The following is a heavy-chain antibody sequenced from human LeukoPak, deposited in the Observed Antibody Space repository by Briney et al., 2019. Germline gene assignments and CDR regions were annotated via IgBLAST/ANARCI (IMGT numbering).Heavy chain of an antibody. CDR1: GFTFSGSA. V-gene: IGHV3-73*01. Sequence: GGSLRLSCAASGFTFSGSAMHWVRQASGKGLEWVGRIRSKANSYATAYAASVKGRFTISRDDSKNTAYLQMSSLKTEDTAVYYCTRTASPTANFDYWGQGTLVTVSS. J-gene: IGHJ4*02. CDR2: IRSKANSYAT. CDR3: TRTASPTANFDY.